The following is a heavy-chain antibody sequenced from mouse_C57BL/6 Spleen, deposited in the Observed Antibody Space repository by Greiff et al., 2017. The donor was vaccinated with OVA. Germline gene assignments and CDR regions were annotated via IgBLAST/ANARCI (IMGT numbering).Heavy chain of an antibody. J-gene: IGHJ2*01. CDR3: TTYDYDREGFDY. D-gene: IGHD2-4*01. V-gene: IGHV14-4*01. Sequence: EVQLVESGAELVRPGASVKLSCTASGFNIKDDYMHWVKQRPEQGLEWIGWIDPENGDTEYASKFQGKATITADTSSNTAYLQLSSLTSEDTAVYYCTTYDYDREGFDYWGQGTTLTVSS. CDR2: IDPENGDT. CDR1: GFNIKDDY.